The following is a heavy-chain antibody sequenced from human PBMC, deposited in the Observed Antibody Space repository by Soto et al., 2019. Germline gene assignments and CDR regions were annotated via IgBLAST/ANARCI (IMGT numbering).Heavy chain of an antibody. V-gene: IGHV2-5*02. J-gene: IGHJ6*02. CDR1: GFSLSTSGVG. CDR3: IQSRCGGDCLQSYASHYYYGMDV. D-gene: IGHD2-21*02. CDR2: IYWDDDK. Sequence: SGPMMVNHTQTLTLTCTFSGFSLSTSGVGVGWIRQPPGKALEWLALIYWDDDKRYSPSLRSRLTISKDTSKNQVVLTMTNMDPGDTATYYCIQSRCGGDCLQSYASHYYYGMDVWGQGTTVTVSS.